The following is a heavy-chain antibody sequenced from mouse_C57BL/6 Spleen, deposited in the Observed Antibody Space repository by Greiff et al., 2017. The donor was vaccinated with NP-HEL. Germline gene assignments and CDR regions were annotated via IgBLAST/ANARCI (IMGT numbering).Heavy chain of an antibody. D-gene: IGHD2-4*01. CDR2: INYDGSST. J-gene: IGHJ2*01. CDR3: AREGYDYDGRVFDY. Sequence: EVKLVESEGGLVQPGSSMKLSCTASGFTFSDYYMAWVRQVPEKGLEWVANINYDGSSTYYLDSLKSRFIISRDNAKNILYLQMSSLKSEDTATYYCAREGYDYDGRVFDYWGQGTTLTVSS. CDR1: GFTFSDYY. V-gene: IGHV5-16*01.